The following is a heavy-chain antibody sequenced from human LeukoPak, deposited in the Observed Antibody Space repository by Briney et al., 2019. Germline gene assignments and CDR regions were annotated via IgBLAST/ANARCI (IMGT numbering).Heavy chain of an antibody. CDR2: TYYRSKWYN. J-gene: IGHJ5*02. Sequence: SQTLSLTCDISGDSVSSNSAAWNWIRQSPLRGLEWLGRTYYRSKWYNDYAVSVKSRITINPDTSKNQFSLKLSSVTAADTAVYYCARDRGTPLNWFDPWGQGTLVTVSS. CDR3: ARDRGTPLNWFDP. CDR1: GDSVSSNSAA. V-gene: IGHV6-1*01.